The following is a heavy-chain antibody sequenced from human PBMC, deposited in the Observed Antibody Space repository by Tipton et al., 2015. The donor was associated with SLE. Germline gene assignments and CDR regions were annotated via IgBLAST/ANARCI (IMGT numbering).Heavy chain of an antibody. CDR3: AREFLNPVTTVHYYFDL. Sequence: TLSLTCTVSGGATNSSAYYWSWIRQPAGKGLEWIGHIHTSGLINYNPSLKSRVTISLYTSKNLFSLKLISVTAADTAVYYCAREFLNPVTTVHYYFDLWGRGTLVTVSS. CDR1: GGATNSSAYY. V-gene: IGHV4-61*09. J-gene: IGHJ2*01. D-gene: IGHD4-11*01. CDR2: IHTSGLI.